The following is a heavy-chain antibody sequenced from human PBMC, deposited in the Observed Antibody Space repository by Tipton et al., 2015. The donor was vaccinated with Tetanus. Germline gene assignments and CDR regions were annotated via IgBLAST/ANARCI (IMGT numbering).Heavy chain of an antibody. CDR3: AREWWGRLGGAFDI. D-gene: IGHD2-21*02. Sequence: TLSLTCTVSGASIIDKKHYWGWIRQPPGKGLEWIASIYFEGSTYYNPSLKSRLTLDVDTSQNVFSLKMTSMTAADTAVYYCAREWWGRLGGAFDIWGLGTKVTVSS. CDR1: GASIIDKKHY. J-gene: IGHJ3*02. V-gene: IGHV4-39*02. CDR2: IYFEGST.